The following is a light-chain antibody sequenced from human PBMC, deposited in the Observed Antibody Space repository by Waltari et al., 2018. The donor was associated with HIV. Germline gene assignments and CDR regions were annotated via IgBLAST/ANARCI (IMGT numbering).Light chain of an antibody. V-gene: IGLV1-40*01. CDR3: QTCDNSLSGQV. Sequence: QSVLTQPPSVSGAPGQRVTISCTGSRSNIGAGFHVHWYQQLPGAAPKLVIYANNKRPSGVPDRFAGSKSRTSASLAITGLQAEDEADYYCQTCDNSLSGQVFGTGTKVTVL. CDR1: RSNIGAGFH. J-gene: IGLJ1*01. CDR2: ANN.